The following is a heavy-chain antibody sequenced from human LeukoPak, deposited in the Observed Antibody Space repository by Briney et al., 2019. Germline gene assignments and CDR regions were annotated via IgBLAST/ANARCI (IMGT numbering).Heavy chain of an antibody. CDR3: ARGGSSWYPRDYYYYGMDV. J-gene: IGHJ6*02. D-gene: IGHD6-13*01. Sequence: SVKVSCKASGGAFSSYAFSWVRQAPGQGLEWMGGIIPIFGTTNYAEKFQGRVTIITDESTGTAYMELSSLRSEDTAVYYCARGGSSWYPRDYYYYGMDVWGQGTTVTVSS. V-gene: IGHV1-69*05. CDR1: GGAFSSYA. CDR2: IIPIFGTT.